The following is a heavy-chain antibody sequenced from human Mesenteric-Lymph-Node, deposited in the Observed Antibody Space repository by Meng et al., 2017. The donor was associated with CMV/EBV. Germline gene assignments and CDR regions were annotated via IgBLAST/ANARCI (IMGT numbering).Heavy chain of an antibody. CDR3: AREVILEMATIDY. Sequence: SETLSLTCTVSGGSISSYYWSWIRQPPGKGLEWIGYIYYSGSTNYNPSLKSRVTISVDTSKNQFSLKLSSVTAADTAVYYCAREVILEMATIDYWGQGTLVTVSS. D-gene: IGHD5-24*01. CDR2: IYYSGST. J-gene: IGHJ4*02. CDR1: GGSISSYY. V-gene: IGHV4-59*12.